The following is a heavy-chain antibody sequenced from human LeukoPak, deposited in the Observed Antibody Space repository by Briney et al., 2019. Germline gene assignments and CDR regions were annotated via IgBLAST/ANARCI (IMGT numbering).Heavy chain of an antibody. D-gene: IGHD3-22*01. CDR1: GVIFSNAW. CDR2: VKSETDGGTT. J-gene: IGHJ4*02. V-gene: IGHV3-15*01. CDR3: LVVTGKEF. Sequence: GGSLRLSCAASGVIFSNAWMSWVRHAPGKGLEWVARVKSETDGGTTDYAAPLKGRFTISRDDSKNMLYLQMNSLTTEDTAVYYCLVVTGKEFWGQGTLVTVSS.